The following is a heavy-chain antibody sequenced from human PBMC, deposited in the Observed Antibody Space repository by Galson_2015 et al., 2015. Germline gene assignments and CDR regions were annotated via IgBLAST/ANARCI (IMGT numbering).Heavy chain of an antibody. CDR2: IHHSAST. J-gene: IGHJ2*01. V-gene: IGHV4-4*01. Sequence: ETLSLTCAVSGGSISSSYCWNWVRQPPGRGLEWIGQIHHSASTNYHPSLQGRVTISVDKSKNQFTLKLSSVTAADTALYFCARTADYGDPYWYFDLWGRGILVTVSS. D-gene: IGHD4-17*01. CDR1: GGSISSSYC. CDR3: ARTADYGDPYWYFDL.